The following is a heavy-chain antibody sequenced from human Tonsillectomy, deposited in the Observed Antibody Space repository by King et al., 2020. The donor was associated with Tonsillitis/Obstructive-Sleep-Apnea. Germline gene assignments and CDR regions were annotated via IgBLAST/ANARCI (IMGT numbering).Heavy chain of an antibody. Sequence: VQLQQWGAGLLKPSETLSLTCAVYGGSFSGYYWNWIRQPPGKGLEWIGEIDHSGSTNYNPSLKSRVTISVDTSKNQFSLKLSSVTAAGTAVYYCAREFDSLDFWGQGALVTVSS. J-gene: IGHJ4*02. CDR2: IDHSGST. CDR1: GGSFSGYY. V-gene: IGHV4-34*01. CDR3: AREFDSLDF. D-gene: IGHD2-15*01.